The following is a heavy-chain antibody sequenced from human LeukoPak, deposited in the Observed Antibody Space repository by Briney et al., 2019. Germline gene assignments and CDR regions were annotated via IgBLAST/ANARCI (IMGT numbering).Heavy chain of an antibody. CDR2: IYHSGST. CDR1: GYSISSGYY. Sequence: SETLSLTCTVSGYSISSGYYWGWIRQPPGKGLEWIGNIYHSGSTYSNPSLKSRVIISVDTSKSQFSLKLSSVTAADTAVYWCASQVGPASDAFDIWGQGTMVTVSS. J-gene: IGHJ3*02. CDR3: ASQVGPASDAFDI. V-gene: IGHV4-38-2*02.